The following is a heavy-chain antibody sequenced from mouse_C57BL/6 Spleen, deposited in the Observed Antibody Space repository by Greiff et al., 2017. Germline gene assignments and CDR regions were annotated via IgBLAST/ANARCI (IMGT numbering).Heavy chain of an antibody. J-gene: IGHJ2*01. Sequence: VQLQQSGAELVRPGASVTLSCKASGYTFTDYEMHWVKQTPVHGLEWIGAIDPETGGTAYNQKFKGKAILTADKSSSTAYLEHRSLTSYDSSVYYCTITTVVATDYWGQGTTLTVSS. V-gene: IGHV1-15*01. CDR3: TITTVVATDY. D-gene: IGHD1-1*01. CDR2: IDPETGGT. CDR1: GYTFTDYE.